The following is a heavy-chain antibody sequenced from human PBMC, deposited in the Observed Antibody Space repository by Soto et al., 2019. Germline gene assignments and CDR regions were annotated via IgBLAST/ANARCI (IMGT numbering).Heavy chain of an antibody. CDR3: AKGDNYYGSGSYYNYGMDV. CDR2: IIPIFGTA. CDR1: GGTFSSYA. V-gene: IGHV1-69*12. J-gene: IGHJ6*02. Sequence: QVQLVQSGAEVKKPGSSVKVSCKASGGTFSSYAISWVRQAPGQGLEWMGGIIPIFGTANYAQKFQGRVTITADESTSTAYMELNSLRSEDTAVYYCAKGDNYYGSGSYYNYGMDVWGQGTTVTVSS. D-gene: IGHD3-10*01.